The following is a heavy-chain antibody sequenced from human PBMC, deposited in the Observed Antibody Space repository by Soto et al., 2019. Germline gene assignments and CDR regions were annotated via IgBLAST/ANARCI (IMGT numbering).Heavy chain of an antibody. CDR2: VDYSGST. V-gene: IGHV4-31*01. Sequence: QVQLQESGPGLVTPSQTLSLTCSVSGAYISSGCYYCCWIRQLPGRGLDWIGYVDYSGSTNYNPSLKSQLTISVDTSKNQFSMRLTSVTAADTAVYYCARRDRGYIPGTPHYYYGLDVWGQGTTVTVSS. CDR3: ARRDRGYIPGTPHYYYGLDV. CDR1: GAYISSGCYY. J-gene: IGHJ6*02. D-gene: IGHD1-7*01.